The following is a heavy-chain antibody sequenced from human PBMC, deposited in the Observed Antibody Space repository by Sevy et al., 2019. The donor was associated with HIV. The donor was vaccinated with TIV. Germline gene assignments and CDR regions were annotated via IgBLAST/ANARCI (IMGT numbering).Heavy chain of an antibody. CDR3: ARDSSARSDSGLSSSWVFAFDI. V-gene: IGHV3-74*01. D-gene: IGHD6-13*01. Sequence: GSLRLSCAASGFTFSSYGMHWVRQAPGKGLVWVSRINSVGSDTHYADSVKGRFTISRDNAEKTLYLQMNSLRAEDTALYFCARDSSARSDSGLSSSWVFAFDIWGQGTMVTVSS. J-gene: IGHJ3*02. CDR1: GFTFSSYG. CDR2: INSVGSDT.